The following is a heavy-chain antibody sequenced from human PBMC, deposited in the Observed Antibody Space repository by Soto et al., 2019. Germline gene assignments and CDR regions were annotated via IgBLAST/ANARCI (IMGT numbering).Heavy chain of an antibody. Sequence: QVQLVQSGAEVKKPGSSVKVSCKASGGTFNSYAISWVRQAPGQGLEWMGGIIPIFGTADYAQKFQGRVTITAGESTRKAYMELSSLRSEDTAVYYCASHYDSGGYYYRGLDYWGQGTLVTVSS. D-gene: IGHD3-22*01. J-gene: IGHJ4*02. CDR1: GGTFNSYA. V-gene: IGHV1-69*12. CDR2: IIPIFGTA. CDR3: ASHYDSGGYYYRGLDY.